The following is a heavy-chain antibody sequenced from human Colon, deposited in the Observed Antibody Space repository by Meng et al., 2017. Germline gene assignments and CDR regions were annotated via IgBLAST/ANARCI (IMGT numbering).Heavy chain of an antibody. Sequence: QVPLPEWAPGVLTPSEALSLTCAVCCGSLSGYYWSWVRQPPGKGLEWIGEIYHSGSTNYNPSLKSRVTMSVDKSKNQFSLKLSSVTAADTAVYYCASQVFSGLNWFGPWGQGTLVTVSS. J-gene: IGHJ5*02. V-gene: IGHV4-34*01. CDR1: CGSLSGYY. CDR3: ASQVFSGLNWFGP. CDR2: IYHSGST. D-gene: IGHD3-10*01.